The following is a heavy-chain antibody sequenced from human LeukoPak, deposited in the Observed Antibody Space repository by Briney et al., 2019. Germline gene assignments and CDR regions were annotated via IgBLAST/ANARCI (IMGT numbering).Heavy chain of an antibody. CDR3: AKSFGSLSRKNWFDP. CDR2: IYHSGST. D-gene: IGHD1-26*01. V-gene: IGHV4-38-2*02. Sequence: SETLSLTCTVSGYSISSGYYWGWIRQPPGKGLEWIGSIYHSGSTYYNPSLKSRVTISVDTSKNQFSLKLSSVTAADTAVYYCAKSFGSLSRKNWFDPWGQGTLVTVSS. J-gene: IGHJ5*02. CDR1: GYSISSGYY.